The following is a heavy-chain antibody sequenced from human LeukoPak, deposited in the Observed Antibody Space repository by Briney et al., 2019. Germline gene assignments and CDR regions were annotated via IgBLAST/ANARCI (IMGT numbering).Heavy chain of an antibody. J-gene: IGHJ4*02. CDR1: GGSISSGDYY. D-gene: IGHD1-26*01. CDR2: IYYSGST. CDR3: AHSGGATHYVDY. V-gene: IGHV4-30-4*01. Sequence: PSETLSLTCTVSGGSISSGDYYWSWIRQPPGKGLEWIGYIYYSGSTYYNPSLKSRVTISVDTSKNQFSLKLSSVTAADTAVYYCAHSGGATHYVDYWGQGTLVTVSS.